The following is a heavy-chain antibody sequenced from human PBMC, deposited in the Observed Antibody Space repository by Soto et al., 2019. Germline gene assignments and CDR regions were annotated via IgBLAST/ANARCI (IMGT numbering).Heavy chain of an antibody. V-gene: IGHV4-59*01. Sequence: WETLSLTCTVYGGSISSYYWSWIRQPPGKGLEWIGYIYYSGSTNYNPSLKSRVTISVDTSKNQFSLKLSSVTAADTAVYYCARVAYYDSSGYDAFDIWGQGTTVTV. J-gene: IGHJ3*02. CDR1: GGSISSYY. CDR2: IYYSGST. CDR3: ARVAYYDSSGYDAFDI. D-gene: IGHD3-22*01.